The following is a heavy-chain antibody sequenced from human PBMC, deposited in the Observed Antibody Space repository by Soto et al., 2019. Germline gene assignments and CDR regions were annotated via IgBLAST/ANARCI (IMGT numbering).Heavy chain of an antibody. J-gene: IGHJ4*02. D-gene: IGHD3-3*01. V-gene: IGHV2-5*02. CDR1: GFSLTTSGVG. CDR2: IDWDDEK. CDR3: AHRVLRTVFGLVTSTAIYFDF. Sequence: QITLNESGPTQVKPRQTLTLTCTFSGFSLTTSGVGVGWIRQSSGKAPEWLALIDWDDEKRYSPSLKSRLTSTKDTSKNQVVLTIADLDPAATATYYCAHRVLRTVFGLVTSTAIYFDFWGQGTQVAVSS.